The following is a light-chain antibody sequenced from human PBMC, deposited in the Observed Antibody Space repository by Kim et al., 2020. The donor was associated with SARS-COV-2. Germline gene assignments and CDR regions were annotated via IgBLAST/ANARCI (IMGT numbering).Light chain of an antibody. CDR2: DTT. CDR3: FLVYSDTQL. V-gene: IGLV7-46*01. Sequence: QAVVTQEASLTVSPGGTVTLTCGSSTGPVTSGHYPYWIQQRPGQAPKTLIFDTTHRHPWTPARFSGSLLGGKAALTLSGAQPDDEAVYFCFLVYSDTQLFGGGTQLTVL. J-gene: IGLJ3*02. CDR1: TGPVTSGHY.